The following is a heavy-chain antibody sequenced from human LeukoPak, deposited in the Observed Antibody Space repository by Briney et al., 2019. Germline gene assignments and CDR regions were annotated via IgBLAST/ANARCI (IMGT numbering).Heavy chain of an antibody. CDR3: ARGSTGLRGRTDC. D-gene: IGHD4-17*01. J-gene: IGHJ4*02. Sequence: ASVTVSFKASGYTFTGYYMHWVRQAPGQGGEGMGWINPKTGGTNYAQKFQGRVTMTRDTSIRTAYMELSRLRSDDTAVYYCARGSTGLRGRTDCWGQGTLVTVSS. CDR1: GYTFTGYY. V-gene: IGHV1-2*02. CDR2: INPKTGGT.